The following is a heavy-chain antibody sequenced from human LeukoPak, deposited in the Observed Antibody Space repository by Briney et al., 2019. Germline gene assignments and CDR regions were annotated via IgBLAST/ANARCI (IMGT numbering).Heavy chain of an antibody. CDR3: ARIARITEGDY. V-gene: IGHV4-34*01. CDR2: INHSGST. J-gene: IGHJ4*02. D-gene: IGHD3-16*01. Sequence: PSETLSLTCAVYGGSFSGYYWSWIRQPPGKELEWIGEINHSGSTNYNPSLKSRVTISVDTSKSQFSLKLSSVTAADTAVYYCARIARITEGDYWGQGTLVTVSS. CDR1: GGSFSGYY.